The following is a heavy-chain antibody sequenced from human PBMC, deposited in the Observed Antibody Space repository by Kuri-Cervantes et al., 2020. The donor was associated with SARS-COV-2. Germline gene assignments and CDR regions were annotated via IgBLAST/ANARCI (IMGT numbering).Heavy chain of an antibody. J-gene: IGHJ4*02. Sequence: GSLRLSCTVSGDSITNYYLTWIRQPPGKGLEWIGYVSYNGATAYNPSLKSRVTMSLDTSKNQFSRMLSSGTAADSAVNYCSGRVDFYSVDYWGQGTLVTVSS. CDR1: GDSITNYY. V-gene: IGHV4-59*01. D-gene: IGHD3/OR15-3a*01. CDR2: VSYNGAT. CDR3: SGRVDFYSVDY.